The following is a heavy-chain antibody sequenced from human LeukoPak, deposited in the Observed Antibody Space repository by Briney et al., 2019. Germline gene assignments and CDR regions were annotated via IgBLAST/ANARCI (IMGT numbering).Heavy chain of an antibody. Sequence: SETLSLTCSVSGGSISSYYWSWIRQPPGKGLEWIGYTYYSGSTNYNPSLRSRVTISVDTSKNQFSLKLTSVTAADTAVYFCVRHERGDGYSGYDSFDYWGQGTLVTVSS. CDR3: VRHERGDGYSGYDSFDY. D-gene: IGHD5-12*01. V-gene: IGHV4-59*08. J-gene: IGHJ4*02. CDR2: TYYSGST. CDR1: GGSISSYY.